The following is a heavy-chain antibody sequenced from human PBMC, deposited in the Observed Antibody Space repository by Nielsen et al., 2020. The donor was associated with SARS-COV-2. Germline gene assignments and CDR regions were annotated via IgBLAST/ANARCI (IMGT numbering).Heavy chain of an antibody. Sequence: WVRQAPGQGLEWMGIINPSGGSTSYAQKFQGRVTMTRDTSTSTVYMELSSLRSEDTAVYYCARELMRDIVVVVAATPGPFDPWGQGTLVTSPQ. V-gene: IGHV1-46*01. CDR3: ARELMRDIVVVVAATPGPFDP. J-gene: IGHJ5*02. D-gene: IGHD2-15*01. CDR2: INPSGGST.